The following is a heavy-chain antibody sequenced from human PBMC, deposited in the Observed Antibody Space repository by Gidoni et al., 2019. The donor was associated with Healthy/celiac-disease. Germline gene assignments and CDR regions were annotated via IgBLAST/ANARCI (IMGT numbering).Heavy chain of an antibody. CDR1: GFTFDDYA. Sequence: EVQLVESGGGVVQPGGSLSISCAASGFTFDDYAMHWVRQAPGKGLEWVSLISGDGGSTYYADSVKGRFTISRDNSKNSLYLQMNSLRTEDTALYYCAKDGIAVAEFQHWGQGTLVTVSS. CDR2: ISGDGGST. V-gene: IGHV3-43*02. D-gene: IGHD6-19*01. CDR3: AKDGIAVAEFQH. J-gene: IGHJ1*01.